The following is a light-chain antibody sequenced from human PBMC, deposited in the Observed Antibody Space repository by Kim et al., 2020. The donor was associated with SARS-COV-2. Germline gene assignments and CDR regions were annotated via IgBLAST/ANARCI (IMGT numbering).Light chain of an antibody. CDR3: LRYYGGARV. CDR1: TGAVTRGYY. V-gene: IGLV7-43*01. J-gene: IGLJ1*01. Sequence: PGRPVTSPCSSSTGAVTRGYYQNGIQQKPEQAPRALIYSTSNKHSGTHARFSGALLGGKAALTLAGVQPEDEAEYYGLRYYGGARVFGTGTKVTV. CDR2: STS.